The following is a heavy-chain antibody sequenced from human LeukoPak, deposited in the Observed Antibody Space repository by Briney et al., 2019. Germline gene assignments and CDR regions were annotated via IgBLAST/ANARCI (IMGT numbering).Heavy chain of an antibody. V-gene: IGHV1-18*01. CDR1: GYTFTNYG. Sequence: ARVRVSCKASGYTFTNYGISWVRQAPGQGLEWMGWISAYNGHTDSAQKFQGRVTMTTDTSTSTAYMELRSLRSDDTATYYCARASAQWSDYWGQGTLVTASS. D-gene: IGHD2-15*01. J-gene: IGHJ4*02. CDR2: ISAYNGHT. CDR3: ARASAQWSDY.